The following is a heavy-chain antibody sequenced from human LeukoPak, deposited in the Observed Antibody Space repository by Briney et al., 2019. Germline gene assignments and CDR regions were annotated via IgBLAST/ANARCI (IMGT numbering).Heavy chain of an antibody. J-gene: IGHJ6*02. CDR1: GFTFSSYD. CDR3: AREGTSYGMDV. CDR2: IRYDRSNE. V-gene: IGHV3-30*02. Sequence: GGSLRLSCAASGFTFSSYDMHWVRQGPGKGLEGVARIRYDRSNEYYADSVKGRFTISRDNSKNTLYLQMNSLRVEDTALYYCAREGTSYGMDVWGQGTTVTVSS.